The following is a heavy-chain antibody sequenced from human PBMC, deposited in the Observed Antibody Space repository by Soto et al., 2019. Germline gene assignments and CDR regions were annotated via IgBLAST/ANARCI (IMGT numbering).Heavy chain of an antibody. D-gene: IGHD5-18*01. V-gene: IGHV4-34*01. J-gene: IGHJ5*02. Sequence: SETLSLTCAVYVGSFSVYDWSCIRHPPGKWLEWIGEINHSGSTNYNPSLKSRVTISVDTSKNQFSLKLSSVTAADTAVYYCAGKEGLLADDTDRGLEWFDAWGQGTPAPVSS. CDR3: AGKEGLLADDTDRGLEWFDA. CDR1: VGSFSVYD. CDR2: INHSGST.